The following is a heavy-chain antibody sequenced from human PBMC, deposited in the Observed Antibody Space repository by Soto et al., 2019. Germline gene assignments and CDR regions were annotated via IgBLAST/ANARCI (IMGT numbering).Heavy chain of an antibody. CDR1: GGSFSGYY. Sequence: QVQLQQWGAGPLRPLETLSLTCGVSGGSFSGYYWAWIRQSPGKGLEWSGEINDRGSTNYNPSLKSRVSISVDTSTNHYSLNLRSVTAADTAVYYCARESHDILTGPPWVWYFDLWGRGTLVTVSS. CDR3: ARESHDILTGPPWVWYFDL. V-gene: IGHV4-34*01. J-gene: IGHJ2*01. D-gene: IGHD3-9*01. CDR2: INDRGST.